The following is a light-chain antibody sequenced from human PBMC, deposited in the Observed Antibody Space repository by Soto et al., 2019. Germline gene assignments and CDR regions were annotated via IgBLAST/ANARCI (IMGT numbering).Light chain of an antibody. CDR1: QSISSH. CDR3: QQSYRTTWT. Sequence: DIQMTQSPSSLSASVGDRVTITCRASQSISSHLNWYQQKPGEAPKLLIYAASIFQSGVPSRFSGRGSGTKDQLIISSLQPEEFATYYCQQSYRTTWTFA. V-gene: IGKV1-39*01. CDR2: AAS. J-gene: IGKJ1*01.